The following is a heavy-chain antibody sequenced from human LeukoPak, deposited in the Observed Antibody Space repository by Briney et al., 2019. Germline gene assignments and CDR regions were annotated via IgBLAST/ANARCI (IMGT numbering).Heavy chain of an antibody. D-gene: IGHD3-22*01. CDR1: GGSISSYY. CDR3: ARGGGPDYHYDSSGPRIWFDP. V-gene: IGHV4-59*01. CDR2: IYYSGST. Sequence: SETLSLTCTVSGGSISSYYWSWIRQPPGKGLEWIGYIYYSGSTNYNPSLKSRVTISVDTSKNQFSLKLSSVTAADTAVYYCARGGGPDYHYDSSGPRIWFDPWGQGTLVTVSS. J-gene: IGHJ5*02.